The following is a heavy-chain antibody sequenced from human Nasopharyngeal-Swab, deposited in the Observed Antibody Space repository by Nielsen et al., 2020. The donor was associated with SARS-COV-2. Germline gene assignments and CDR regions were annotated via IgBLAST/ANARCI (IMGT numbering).Heavy chain of an antibody. CDR1: GFTFNNYN. D-gene: IGHD3-3*01. CDR2: ISSSSSYI. V-gene: IGHV3-21*01. Sequence: GGSLRPSCAASGFTFNNYNFNWVRQAPGKGLEWVSSISSSSSYIYYADSVKGRFTISRDNAKNSLYLQMNSLRAEDTAVYYCVRDGLDYDFWSAYFMDVWGQGTTVTVSS. CDR3: VRDGLDYDFWSAYFMDV. J-gene: IGHJ6*02.